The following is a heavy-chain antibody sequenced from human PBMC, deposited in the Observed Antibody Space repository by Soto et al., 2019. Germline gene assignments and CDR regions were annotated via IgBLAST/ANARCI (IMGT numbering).Heavy chain of an antibody. CDR2: IIPIFGTA. Sequence: SVKVSCKASGGTFSSYAISWVRQAPGQGLEWMGGIIPIFGTANYAQKFQGRVTITADESTSTACMELSSLRSEDTAVYYCAMDWNSSPMGAFDIWGQGTMVTV. CDR1: GGTFSSYA. D-gene: IGHD6-13*01. J-gene: IGHJ3*02. V-gene: IGHV1-69*13. CDR3: AMDWNSSPMGAFDI.